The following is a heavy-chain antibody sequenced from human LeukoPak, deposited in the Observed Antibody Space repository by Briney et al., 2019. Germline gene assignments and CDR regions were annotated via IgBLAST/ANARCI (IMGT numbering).Heavy chain of an antibody. CDR3: AKDTPVDD. Sequence: GLELVSGISWNSGSIGYADSVKGRFTISRDNAKNSLYLQMNSLRAEDTALYYCAKDTPVDDWGQGTLVTVSS. J-gene: IGHJ4*02. CDR2: ISWNSGSI. V-gene: IGHV3-9*01.